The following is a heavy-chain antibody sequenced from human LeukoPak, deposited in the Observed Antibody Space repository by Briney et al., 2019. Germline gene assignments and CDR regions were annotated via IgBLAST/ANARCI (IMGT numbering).Heavy chain of an antibody. J-gene: IGHJ4*02. D-gene: IGHD3-16*01. CDR2: FDPEYGKT. V-gene: IGHV1-24*01. CDR1: GYTLTALS. Sequence: ASVKVSCKVSGYTLTALSMHWVRQAPGKGLEWMGGFDPEYGKTIYAQKFQGRVTMTEDTSTDTAYMELSSPRSEDTAVYYCATYTDAYWGQGTLVTVSS. CDR3: ATYTDAY.